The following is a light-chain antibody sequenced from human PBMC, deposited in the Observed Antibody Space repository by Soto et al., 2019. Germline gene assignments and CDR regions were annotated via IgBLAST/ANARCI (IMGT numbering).Light chain of an antibody. J-gene: IGKJ4*01. CDR1: QDINNY. CDR2: APS. CDR3: QQLRSYPLT. Sequence: IQLTQSPSSLSASVGDRVTITCRASQDINNYFAWFQQKPGKAPKLLTYAPSTLQSEVPSRFSGSASGTDFTLTISSLQPEDFATYYCQQLRSYPLTFGGGTLVEI. V-gene: IGKV1-9*01.